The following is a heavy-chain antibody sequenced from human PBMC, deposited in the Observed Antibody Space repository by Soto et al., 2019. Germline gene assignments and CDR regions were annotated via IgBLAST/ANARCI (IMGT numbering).Heavy chain of an antibody. J-gene: IGHJ6*02. CDR1: GYTFTSYG. CDR2: IIAYNGNT. D-gene: IGHD6-6*01. CDR3: AREKQLVPYYYYYYGMDV. V-gene: IGHV1-18*04. Sequence: ASVKFSCKASGYTFTSYGISWVRQAPGQGPEWMGWIIAYNGNTNYAQKLQGRVTMTTDNSKNTLYLQMNSLRAEDTAVYYCAREKQLVPYYYYYYGMDVWGQGTTVTVSS.